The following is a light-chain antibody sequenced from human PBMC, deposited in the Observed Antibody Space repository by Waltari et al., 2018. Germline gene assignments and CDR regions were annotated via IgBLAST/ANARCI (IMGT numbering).Light chain of an antibody. V-gene: IGLV2-8*01. Sequence: QSVLTQPPSATGSPGQSVTIPCTGPNSDVSAYNYVSWYQQHPGKVPKLLIYEVTKRPSGVPDRFSGSKSGNTASLTVSGLQADDEADYYCSSYAHNNHFVFGTGTKVTVL. CDR2: EVT. CDR3: SSYAHNNHFV. CDR1: NSDVSAYNY. J-gene: IGLJ1*01.